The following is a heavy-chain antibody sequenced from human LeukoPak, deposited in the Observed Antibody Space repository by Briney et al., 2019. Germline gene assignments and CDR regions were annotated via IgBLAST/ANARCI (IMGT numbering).Heavy chain of an antibody. CDR2: ISGSGGST. CDR3: AKASYVPYYYDSSGYFDY. Sequence: GGSLRLSCAAFGFTFSSYAMSWVRQAPGKGLEWVSAISGSGGSTYYADSVKGRFTISRDNSKNTLYLQMNSLRAEDTAVYYCAKASYVPYYYDSSGYFDYWGQGTLVTVSS. D-gene: IGHD3-22*01. V-gene: IGHV3-23*01. J-gene: IGHJ4*02. CDR1: GFTFSSYA.